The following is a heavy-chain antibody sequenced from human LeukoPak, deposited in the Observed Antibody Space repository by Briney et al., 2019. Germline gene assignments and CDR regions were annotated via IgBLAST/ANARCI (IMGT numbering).Heavy chain of an antibody. D-gene: IGHD3-10*01. CDR2: IYYSGST. CDR3: ARGGTLYNNNY. V-gene: IGHV4-39*07. Sequence: SETLSLTCTVSGGSISSGSYYWGWIRQPPGKGLEWIGSIYYSGSTYYNPSLKSRVTVSVDTSKNQFSLNLNSVTAADTAVYYCARGGTLYNNNYWGQGTLVTVSS. CDR1: GGSISSGSYY. J-gene: IGHJ4*02.